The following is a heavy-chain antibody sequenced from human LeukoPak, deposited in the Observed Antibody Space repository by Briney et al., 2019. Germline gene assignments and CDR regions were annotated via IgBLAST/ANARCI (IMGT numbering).Heavy chain of an antibody. J-gene: IGHJ6*02. CDR1: GFTFDDYA. CDR2: ISWSSGNI. CDR3: ARDAWRRAFNYGMDV. Sequence: GRSLRLSCAASGFTFDDYAMHWLPQAPGKGLEGVAGISWSSGNIGYADSVKGRFTISRDNAENSLHLEMNSLRHEDTAVYFCARDAWRRAFNYGMDVWGQGTTVAVSS. V-gene: IGHV3-9*01. D-gene: IGHD5-12*01.